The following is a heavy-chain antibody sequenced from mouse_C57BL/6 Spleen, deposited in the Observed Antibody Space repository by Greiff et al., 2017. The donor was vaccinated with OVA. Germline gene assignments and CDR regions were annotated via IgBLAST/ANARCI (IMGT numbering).Heavy chain of an antibody. V-gene: IGHV5-6*01. D-gene: IGHD1-1*01. Sequence: EVQGVESGGDLVKPGGSLKLSCAASGFTFSSYGMSWVRQTPDKRLEWVATISSGGSYTYYPDSVKGRFTISRDNAKNTLYLQMSSLKSEDTAMYYCARQGVTAVVAPYYAMDYWGQGTSVTVSS. J-gene: IGHJ4*01. CDR3: ARQGVTAVVAPYYAMDY. CDR2: ISSGGSYT. CDR1: GFTFSSYG.